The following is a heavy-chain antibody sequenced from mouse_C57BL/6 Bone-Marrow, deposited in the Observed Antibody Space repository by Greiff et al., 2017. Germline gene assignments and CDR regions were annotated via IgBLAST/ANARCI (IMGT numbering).Heavy chain of an antibody. J-gene: IGHJ4*01. CDR2: IDPENGDT. V-gene: IGHV14-4*01. D-gene: IGHD1-1*02. Sequence: VHVKQSGAELVRPGASVKLSCTASGFNFKDYYMHWVKQRPEQGLEWIGWIDPENGDTEYATKFQGKATITADTSSNTAYLQLSSLTSEDTAVYYGTLLCTYWGQGTSVTVSA. CDR1: GFNFKDYY. CDR3: TLLCTY.